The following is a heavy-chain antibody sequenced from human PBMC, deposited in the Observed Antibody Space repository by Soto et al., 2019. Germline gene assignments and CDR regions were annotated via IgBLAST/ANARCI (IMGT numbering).Heavy chain of an antibody. J-gene: IGHJ6*02. V-gene: IGHV1-69*01. Sequence: QVQLVQSGAEVKKPGSSVKVSCKASGGTFSSYAISWVRQAPGQGLEWMGGIIPISGTANYAQKFQGRVTSTAHASTSTAYIELSSLRSEDTAVYYCARSQGSSTSLEIYFYYYYGMDVWGQGTTVTVSS. D-gene: IGHD2-2*01. CDR3: ARSQGSSTSLEIYFYYYYGMDV. CDR2: IIPISGTA. CDR1: GGTFSSYA.